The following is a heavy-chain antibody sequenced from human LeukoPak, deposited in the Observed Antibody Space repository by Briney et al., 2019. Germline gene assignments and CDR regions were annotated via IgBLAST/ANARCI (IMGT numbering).Heavy chain of an antibody. J-gene: IGHJ4*02. CDR3: AIGGIYSLLAY. D-gene: IGHD1-26*01. CDR1: GHTLTDLS. V-gene: IGHV1-24*01. Sequence: ASVKVSCKVSGHTLTDLSTHWVRQAPGGGLEWMGGLDPENGETIYAQKFQSRVTMTEDTSTDTAYMELSSLRSEDTAVYYCAIGGIYSLLAYWGQGTPVTVSS. CDR2: LDPENGET.